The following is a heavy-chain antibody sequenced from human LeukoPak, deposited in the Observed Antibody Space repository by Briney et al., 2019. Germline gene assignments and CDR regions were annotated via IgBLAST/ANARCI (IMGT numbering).Heavy chain of an antibody. J-gene: IGHJ3*02. CDR3: ARAGIYYDSSGYLDAFDI. CDR1: GYTFTGYY. Sequence: ASVKVSCKASGYTFTGYYTHWVRQAPGQGLEWMGRINPNSGGTNYAQKFQGRVTMTRDTSISTAYMELSRLRSDDTAAYYCARAGIYYDSSGYLDAFDIWGQGTMVTVSS. V-gene: IGHV1-2*06. D-gene: IGHD3-22*01. CDR2: INPNSGGT.